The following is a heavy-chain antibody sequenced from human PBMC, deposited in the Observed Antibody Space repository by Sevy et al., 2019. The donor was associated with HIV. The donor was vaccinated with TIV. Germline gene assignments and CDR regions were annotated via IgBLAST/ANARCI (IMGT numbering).Heavy chain of an antibody. Sequence: SENLSLTCSVSGGPISSYYWSWIRQPPGKRLEWIGYIHYSGSTNYNPSLNSRLTISVDTSKNQSSLRLTSVTAADTAVYYCLIAPPVRSGDDSLNWFDPWGQGILVTVSS. J-gene: IGHJ5*02. CDR2: IHYSGST. CDR1: GGPISSYY. D-gene: IGHD5-12*01. CDR3: LIAPPVRSGDDSLNWFDP. V-gene: IGHV4-59*01.